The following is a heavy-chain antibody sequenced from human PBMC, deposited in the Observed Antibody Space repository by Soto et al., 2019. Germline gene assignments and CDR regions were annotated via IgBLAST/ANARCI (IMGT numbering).Heavy chain of an antibody. CDR1: GGSISSYY. CDR3: AREPPIFCSGGSCYADNWFDP. Sequence: KTSETLSLTCTVSGGSISSYYWSWIRQPAGKGLEWIGRIYTSGSTNYNPSLKSRVTMSVDTSKNQFSLKLSSVTAADTAVYYCAREPPIFCSGGSCYADNWFDPWGQGTLVTVSS. J-gene: IGHJ5*02. CDR2: IYTSGST. V-gene: IGHV4-4*07. D-gene: IGHD2-15*01.